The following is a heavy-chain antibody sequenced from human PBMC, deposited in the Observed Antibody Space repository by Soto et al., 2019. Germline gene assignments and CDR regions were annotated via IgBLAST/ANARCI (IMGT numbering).Heavy chain of an antibody. CDR3: ARDDAFDNENGFDM. D-gene: IGHD3-3*02. CDR2: IVSDGSAI. V-gene: IGHV3-33*01. Sequence: GGSLRLSCAVSGFPFSFYGFHWVRQSPGKGLEWLGVIVSDGSAIYHADSLEGRFFISRDNSKDILYLQMDSLRVEDTAVYYCARDDAFDNENGFDMWGQGTMVTVSS. CDR1: GFPFSFYG. J-gene: IGHJ3*02.